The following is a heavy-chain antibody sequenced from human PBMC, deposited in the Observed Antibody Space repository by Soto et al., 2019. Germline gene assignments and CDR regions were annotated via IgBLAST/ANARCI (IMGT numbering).Heavy chain of an antibody. CDR2: IKSKSDGGTT. V-gene: IGHV3-15*01. CDR1: GFTFSDAW. J-gene: IGHJ5*02. Sequence: NPGGSLRLSCAAPGFTFSDAWMSWVRQAPGKGLDWVGRIKSKSDGGTTEYAAPVRGRFTISRDDSKNTLYLQMNSLKTEDTAVYYCTTXLWRIAVVVGSTGYFNPWGQGTPVTVSS. D-gene: IGHD2-15*01. CDR3: TTXLWRIAVVVGSTGYFNP.